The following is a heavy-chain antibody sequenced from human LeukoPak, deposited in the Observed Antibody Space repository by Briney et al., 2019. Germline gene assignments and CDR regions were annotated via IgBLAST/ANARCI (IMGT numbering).Heavy chain of an antibody. Sequence: SETLSLTCTVSGGSISSYYWSWIRQPPGKGLEWIGYIYYSGSTNYNPSLKSRVTMSVDTSKNQFSLKLSSVTAADTAVYYCASQRSSGDYYYYYMDVWGKGTTVTVSS. V-gene: IGHV4-59*12. D-gene: IGHD6-19*01. CDR2: IYYSGST. J-gene: IGHJ6*03. CDR1: GGSISSYY. CDR3: ASQRSSGDYYYYYMDV.